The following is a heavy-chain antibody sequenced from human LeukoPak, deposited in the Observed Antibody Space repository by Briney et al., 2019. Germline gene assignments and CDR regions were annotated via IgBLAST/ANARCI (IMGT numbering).Heavy chain of an antibody. CDR1: GYTFTSYD. V-gene: IGHV1-8*01. Sequence: ASVKVSCRASGYTFTSYDISWVRQATGQELEWMGWMNPNSGNTGYAQKFQGRVTMTRNTSISTAYMELSSLRSEDTAVYYCARGGPRWITMVRGVIISQTYYFDYWGQGALVTVSS. D-gene: IGHD3-10*01. CDR3: ARGGPRWITMVRGVIISQTYYFDY. CDR2: MNPNSGNT. J-gene: IGHJ4*02.